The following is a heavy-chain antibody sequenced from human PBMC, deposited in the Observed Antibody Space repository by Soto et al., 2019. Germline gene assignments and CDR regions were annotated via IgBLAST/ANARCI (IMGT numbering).Heavy chain of an antibody. J-gene: IGHJ6*03. Sequence: EVQLVESGGGLVQPGGSLRLSCAASGFTFSSYSMNRVRQAPGKGLEWVSFISSSGTTIYYADSVKGRFTISRDNAKNSLYLQMNSLRAEDTAVYYCARIGFYDFWSGYESPMDVWGKGTTVTVSS. D-gene: IGHD3-3*01. CDR1: GFTFSSYS. CDR2: ISSSGTTI. CDR3: ARIGFYDFWSGYESPMDV. V-gene: IGHV3-48*01.